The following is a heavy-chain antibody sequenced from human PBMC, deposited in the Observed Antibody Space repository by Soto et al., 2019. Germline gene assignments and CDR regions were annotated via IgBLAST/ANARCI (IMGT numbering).Heavy chain of an antibody. CDR2: ISVSGGST. CDR1: GFTFTNYV. CDR3: ASAKLLLPWLFDY. Sequence: GGSLRLSCAASGFTFTNYVMSWVRQAPGKGLEWVAAISVSGGSTYYADSVKGRFIISRDYSKNTLFLQMKSLRAEDTVVYYCASAKLLLPWLFDYWGQGTLVTVSS. D-gene: IGHD2-15*01. V-gene: IGHV3-23*01. J-gene: IGHJ4*02.